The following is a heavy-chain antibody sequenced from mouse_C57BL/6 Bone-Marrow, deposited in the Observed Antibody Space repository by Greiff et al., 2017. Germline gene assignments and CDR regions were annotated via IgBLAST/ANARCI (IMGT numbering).Heavy chain of an antibody. CDR2: INPYNGDT. J-gene: IGHJ4*01. CDR1: GYSFTGYF. D-gene: IGHD2-5*01. Sequence: VQLQQSGPELVKPGDSVKISCKASGYSFTGYFMNWVMQSHGKSLEWIGRINPYNGDTFYNQKFKGKATLTVDKSSSTAHMELRSLTSEDSAVYYCARSYYSNPYYYAMDYWGQGTSVTVSS. V-gene: IGHV1-20*01. CDR3: ARSYYSNPYYYAMDY.